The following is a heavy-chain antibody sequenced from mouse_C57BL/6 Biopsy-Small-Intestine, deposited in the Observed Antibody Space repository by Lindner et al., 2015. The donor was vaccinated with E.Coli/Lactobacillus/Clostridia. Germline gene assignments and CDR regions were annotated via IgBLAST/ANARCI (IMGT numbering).Heavy chain of an antibody. Sequence: VQLQESGAELVRPGTSVKVSCKASGYAFTNYLIEWVKQRPGQGLEWIGVINPGSGGTNYNEKFKGKTTLTADKSSSTAYMQLSSLTSEDSAVYYCARLGGYSFAMDYWGQGTSVTVSS. CDR2: INPGSGGT. V-gene: IGHV1-54*01. CDR1: GYAFTNYL. CDR3: ARLGGYSFAMDY. J-gene: IGHJ4*01. D-gene: IGHD2-3*01.